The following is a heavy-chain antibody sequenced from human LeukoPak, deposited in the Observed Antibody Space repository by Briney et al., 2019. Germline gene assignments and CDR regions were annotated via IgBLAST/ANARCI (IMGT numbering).Heavy chain of an antibody. Sequence: GGSLRLSCAASGFTFSSYWMSWVRQAPGKGLEWVSVVSESGDITRYAESVRGRFTISRDNSKNTLYLEMNRLRSDDTAIYYCAKDIAQGYTFGTIEEDYWGQGTPVTVAS. D-gene: IGHD5-12*01. V-gene: IGHV3-23*01. CDR1: GFTFSSYW. CDR3: AKDIAQGYTFGTIEEDY. J-gene: IGHJ4*02. CDR2: VSESGDIT.